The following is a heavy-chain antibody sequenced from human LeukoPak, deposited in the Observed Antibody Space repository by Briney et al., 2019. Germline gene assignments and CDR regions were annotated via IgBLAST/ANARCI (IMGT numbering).Heavy chain of an antibody. CDR2: ISSSGDTI. J-gene: IGHJ6*02. CDR1: GFTFSDYY. Sequence: PGGSLRLSCAASGFTFSDYYMSWIRQAPGKGLEGVSYISSSGDTIYYADSVKGRFTISRDNAKNSLYLQMNSLRAEDTAVYYCARVAANYYYYGMDVWGQGTTVTVSS. D-gene: IGHD6-13*01. V-gene: IGHV3-11*01. CDR3: ARVAANYYYYGMDV.